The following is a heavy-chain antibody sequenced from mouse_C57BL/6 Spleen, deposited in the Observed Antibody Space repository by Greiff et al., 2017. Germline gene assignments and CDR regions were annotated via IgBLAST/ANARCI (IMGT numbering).Heavy chain of an antibody. CDR1: GYTFTDHI. CDR2: IYPVSGET. J-gene: IGHJ4*01. CDR3: GRSKERGDYAMDY. V-gene: IGHV1-11*01. Sequence: VQRVESGAELASPGASVTLSCKASGYTFTDHIMNWVKKRPGQGLEWIGRIYPVSGETNYNQKFMGKATFSVDRSSSTVYMVLNSLTSEDPAVYYCGRSKERGDYAMDYWGQGTSVTVSS.